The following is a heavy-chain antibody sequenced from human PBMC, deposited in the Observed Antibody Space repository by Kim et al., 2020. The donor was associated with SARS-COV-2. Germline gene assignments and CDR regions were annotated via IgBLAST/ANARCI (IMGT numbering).Heavy chain of an antibody. CDR2: INIGDGST. V-gene: IGHV1-3*04. J-gene: IGHJ4*02. D-gene: IGHD3-9*01. CDR3: GRGFDGGFDY. CDR1: GYTFRSNH. Sequence: ASVKVSCRASGYTFRSNHMHWVRQAPGQSLEWMGWINIGDGSTIYSEKFQGRVTITRDTSASTAYMDLSSLRSEDTAVYFCGRGFDGGFDYWGQGTLVTVSS.